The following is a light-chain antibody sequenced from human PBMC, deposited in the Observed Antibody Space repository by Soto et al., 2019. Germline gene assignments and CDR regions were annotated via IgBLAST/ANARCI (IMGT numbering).Light chain of an antibody. CDR3: QQLNDYPIT. J-gene: IGKJ5*01. CDR1: QGISSY. CDR2: AAS. V-gene: IGKV1-9*01. Sequence: IQLTQSPSSLSASVGDRVTITCRASQGISSYLAWYQQKPGKAPKLLIYAASTLQSGVPSRFSGSGSGTDFTLTISSLQPEDFETYYCQQLNDYPITFGQGTRLEIK.